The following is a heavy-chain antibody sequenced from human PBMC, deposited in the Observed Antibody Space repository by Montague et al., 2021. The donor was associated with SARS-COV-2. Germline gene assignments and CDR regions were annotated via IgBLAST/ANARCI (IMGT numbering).Heavy chain of an antibody. V-gene: IGHV3-30*04. D-gene: IGHD3-10*01. Sequence: SLRLSCAASGFTFSSYAMHWVRQAPGKGLEWVAVISYDGSNKYYADSVKGRFTISRDNSKNTLYLQMNSLRAEDTAVYYCARVLDCYGSGSYPLYYYYGMDVWGQGTTVTVSS. J-gene: IGHJ6*02. CDR2: ISYDGSNK. CDR3: ARVLDCYGSGSYPLYYYYGMDV. CDR1: GFTFSSYA.